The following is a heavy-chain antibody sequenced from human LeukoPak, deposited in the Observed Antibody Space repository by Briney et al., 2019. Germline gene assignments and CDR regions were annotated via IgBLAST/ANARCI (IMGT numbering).Heavy chain of an antibody. CDR2: ISGSGGST. D-gene: IGHD2-2*01. CDR3: AKQACFSRYCSSTTYPY. J-gene: IGHJ4*02. V-gene: IGHV3-23*01. Sequence: PGGSLRLSCAASGFTFSSYAMSWVRQAPGKGLEWVSAISGSGGSTYYADSVKGRFTISRDNSKNTLYLQMNSLRAEDTAVYYCAKQACFSRYCSSTTYPYWGQGTLVTVSS. CDR1: GFTFSSYA.